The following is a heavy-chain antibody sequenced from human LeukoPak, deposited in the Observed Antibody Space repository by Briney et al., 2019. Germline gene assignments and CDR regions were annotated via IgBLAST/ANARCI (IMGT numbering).Heavy chain of an antibody. J-gene: IGHJ5*02. D-gene: IGHD5-24*01. CDR2: ISSSGGST. CDR3: AKHPTQTGTWLQLVS. CDR1: GSTFINHA. Sequence: PGGSLRLSCAASGSTFINHAMSWVRQAPRKGLEWVSGISSSGGSTYYADSVKGRFTISRDNSKNTLFLQMNSLRAEDTAVYYCAKHPTQTGTWLQLVSWGQGTLVTVSS. V-gene: IGHV3-23*01.